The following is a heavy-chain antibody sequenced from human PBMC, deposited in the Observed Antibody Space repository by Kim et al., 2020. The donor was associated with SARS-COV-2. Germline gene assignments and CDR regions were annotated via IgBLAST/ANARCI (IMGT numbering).Heavy chain of an antibody. J-gene: IGHJ4*02. CDR3: ARGKTLDY. CDR2: NGNT. V-gene: IGHV1-18*01. Sequence: NGNTNYAQRLQGRVTMTTDTTTSTAYMELRSLRSDDTAVYYCARGKTLDYWGQGTLVTVSS.